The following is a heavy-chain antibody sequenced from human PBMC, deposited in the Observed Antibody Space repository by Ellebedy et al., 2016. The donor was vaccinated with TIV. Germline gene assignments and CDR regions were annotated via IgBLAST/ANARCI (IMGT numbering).Heavy chain of an antibody. CDR3: ARVAGDFPRY. V-gene: IGHV1-2*02. D-gene: IGHD2-21*02. CDR1: GYTFTGYY. Sequence: ASVKVSCKASGYTFTGYYIHWVRQAPGQGLEWMGWINPNSGGTNYAQKFQGRVTMTRDTSINTAYMELSGLRSDDTAVYYCARVAGDFPRYWGQGTLVTVSS. J-gene: IGHJ4*02. CDR2: INPNSGGT.